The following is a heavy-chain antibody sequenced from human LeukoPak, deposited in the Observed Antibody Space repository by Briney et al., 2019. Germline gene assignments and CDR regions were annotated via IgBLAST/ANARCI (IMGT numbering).Heavy chain of an antibody. V-gene: IGHV3-7*01. CDR2: ISPDETVK. CDR3: ARDSR. CDR1: GFTISSVW. J-gene: IGHJ4*02. Sequence: PGGSLRLSRVASGFTISSVWMSWVRQAPGKGLEWVANISPDETVKTYVESVEGRFTISKDKAKNSVYLQMNSLTVEDTAVYYCARDSRWGQGTLVSVSS.